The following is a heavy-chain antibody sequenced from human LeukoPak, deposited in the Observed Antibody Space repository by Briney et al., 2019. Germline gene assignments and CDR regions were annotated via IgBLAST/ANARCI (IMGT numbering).Heavy chain of an antibody. CDR3: AKQIHTAVVTRDAFDI. Sequence: PGGSLRLSCAASKFTFQNYGMHWVRQAPGKGLEWVAVISYDGSNIYYADSVKGRFTLSRDNSKKTLYLQMNSLRAEDTAVYYCAKQIHTAVVTRDAFDIWGQGTMVTVSS. V-gene: IGHV3-30*19. CDR2: ISYDGSNI. D-gene: IGHD4-23*01. CDR1: KFTFQNYG. J-gene: IGHJ3*02.